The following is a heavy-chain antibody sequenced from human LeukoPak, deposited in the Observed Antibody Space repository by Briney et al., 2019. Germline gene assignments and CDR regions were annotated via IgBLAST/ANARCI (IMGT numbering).Heavy chain of an antibody. V-gene: IGHV1-69*05. CDR1: GGTFSSYA. D-gene: IGHD4-23*01. J-gene: IGHJ6*03. CDR3: ASQGNGGNPHYYYMDV. Sequence: SVKVSCKASGGTFSSYAISWVRQAPGQGLEWMGGIIPIFGTANYAQKFQGRVTITTDESTSTAYMELSSLRSEDTAVYYCASQGNGGNPHYYYMDVWGKGTTVTVSS. CDR2: IIPIFGTA.